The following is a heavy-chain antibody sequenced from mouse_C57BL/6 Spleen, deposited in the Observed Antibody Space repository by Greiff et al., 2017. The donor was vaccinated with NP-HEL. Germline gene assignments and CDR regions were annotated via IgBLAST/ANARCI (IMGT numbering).Heavy chain of an antibody. CDR3: ARDEVTTVVAPYYYAMDY. Sequence: EVQVVESGGGLVKPGGSLKLSCAASGFTFSSYAMSWVRQTPEKRLEWVATISDGGSYTYYPDNVKGRFTISRDNAKNNLYLQMSHLKSEDTAMYYCARDEVTTVVAPYYYAMDYWGQGTSVTVSS. J-gene: IGHJ4*01. CDR2: ISDGGSYT. D-gene: IGHD1-1*01. CDR1: GFTFSSYA. V-gene: IGHV5-4*01.